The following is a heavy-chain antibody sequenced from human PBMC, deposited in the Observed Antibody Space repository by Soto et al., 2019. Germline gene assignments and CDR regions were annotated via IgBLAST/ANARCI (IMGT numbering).Heavy chain of an antibody. D-gene: IGHD2-15*01. CDR3: ARRVTDCSGGSCYFHAGGFDV. CDR1: GGSITQRDSY. J-gene: IGHJ3*01. CDR2: IYYSGTT. V-gene: IGHV4-39*02. Sequence: QFYLQESGPGLMRPSGTLSLSCTVSGGSITQRDSYWVWVRQPPGKGLEWVGTIYYSGTTYYNPSLRGRLTFSVASSNNLFSLGLGSVTAADTGVYYCARRVTDCSGGSCYFHAGGFDVWGHGTMVTVSP.